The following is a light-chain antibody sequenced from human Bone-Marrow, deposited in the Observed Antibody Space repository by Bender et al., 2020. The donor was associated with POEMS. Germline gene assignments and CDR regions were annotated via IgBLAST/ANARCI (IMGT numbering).Light chain of an antibody. J-gene: IGLJ3*02. V-gene: IGLV3-21*03. CDR1: NIGSKS. CDR2: DDS. CDR3: QVWDSSSDVV. Sequence: SYVVTQPPSVSVVPGKTARITCGGNNIGSKSVHWYQQKPGQAPALVVYDDSDRPSGIPERFSGSNSGNTATLAISRVEAGDEADYYCQVWDSSSDVVFGGGTKLTVL.